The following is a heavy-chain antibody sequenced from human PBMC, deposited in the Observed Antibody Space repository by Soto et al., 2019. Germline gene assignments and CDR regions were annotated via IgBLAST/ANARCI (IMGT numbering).Heavy chain of an antibody. CDR2: IIPIFGTA. J-gene: IGHJ5*02. D-gene: IGHD6-13*01. CDR1: GGTFSSYS. Sequence: SVKVSCKASGGTFSSYSISWVRQAPGQGLEWMGGIIPIFGTANYAQKFQGRVTITADKSTSTAYMELSSLRSEDTAVYYCASTIIAAAVTYNWFDPWGQGTLVTVSS. V-gene: IGHV1-69*06. CDR3: ASTIIAAAVTYNWFDP.